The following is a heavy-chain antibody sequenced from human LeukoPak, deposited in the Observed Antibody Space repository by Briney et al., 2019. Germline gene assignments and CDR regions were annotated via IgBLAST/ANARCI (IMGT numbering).Heavy chain of an antibody. D-gene: IGHD4-17*01. CDR1: GGSISSYY. CDR2: IYTTGST. V-gene: IGHV4-4*07. Sequence: SETLSPTCTVSGGSISSYYWSWIRQPAGKGREGIGHIYTTGSTNHNPSLKSRVTISVDKSKNQFSLKLSSVTAAGTAVYYCARDLSVTTAFDNWFDPWGQGTLVTVSS. J-gene: IGHJ5*02. CDR3: ARDLSVTTAFDNWFDP.